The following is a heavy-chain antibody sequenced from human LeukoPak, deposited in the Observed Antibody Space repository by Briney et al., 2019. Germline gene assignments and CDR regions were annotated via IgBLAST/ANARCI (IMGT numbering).Heavy chain of an antibody. CDR1: GGSISSYY. CDR3: ARGPGPDIVVVPAAIFDY. Sequence: PSETLSLTCTVSGGSISSYYWSWVRQPPDKGLEWIGYIYYSGSTNYNPSLKSRVTISVDTSKNQFSLKLSSVTAADTAVYYCARGPGPDIVVVPAAIFDYWGQGTLVTVSS. D-gene: IGHD2-2*02. J-gene: IGHJ4*02. CDR2: IYYSGST. V-gene: IGHV4-59*12.